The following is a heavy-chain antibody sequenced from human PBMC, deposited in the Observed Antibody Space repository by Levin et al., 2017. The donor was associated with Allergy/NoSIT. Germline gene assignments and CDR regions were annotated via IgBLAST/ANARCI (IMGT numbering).Heavy chain of an antibody. CDR2: IYYSGST. CDR1: GGSISSGDYY. J-gene: IGHJ4*02. Sequence: SETLSLTCTVSGGSISSGDYYWSWIRQPPGKGLEWIGYIYYSGSTYYNPSLKSRVTISVDTSKNQFSLKLSSVTAADTAVYYCARDQARYNLGGFDYWGQGTLVTVSS. V-gene: IGHV4-30-4*01. D-gene: IGHD5-24*01. CDR3: ARDQARYNLGGFDY.